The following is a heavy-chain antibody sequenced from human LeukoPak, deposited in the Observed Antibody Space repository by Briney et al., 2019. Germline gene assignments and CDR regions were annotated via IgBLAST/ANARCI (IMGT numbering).Heavy chain of an antibody. Sequence: KPSETLSLTCTVSGGSISSYYWGWIRQPPGKGLEWIGSIYHSGSTYYNPSLKSRVTISVDTSKNQFSLKLSSVTAADTAVYYCARMYYYDSSGYLFDYWGQGTLVTVSS. CDR2: IYHSGST. D-gene: IGHD3-22*01. J-gene: IGHJ4*02. V-gene: IGHV4-38-2*02. CDR1: GGSISSYY. CDR3: ARMYYYDSSGYLFDY.